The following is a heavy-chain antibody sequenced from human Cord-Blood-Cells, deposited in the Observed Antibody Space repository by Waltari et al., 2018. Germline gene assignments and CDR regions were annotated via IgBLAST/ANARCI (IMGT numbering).Heavy chain of an antibody. Sequence: QVQLVESGGGVVQPGRSLRLSWAASGFTCSSYGRHGVRQAPGKGREWVSVISYDGSNKYYADSVKGLFTISRDNSKNTLYLQMNSLRAEDTAVYYCADENQLLYGAFDIWGQGTMVTVSS. CDR2: ISYDGSNK. J-gene: IGHJ3*02. CDR3: ADENQLLYGAFDI. V-gene: IGHV3-30*18. CDR1: GFTCSSYG. D-gene: IGHD2-2*02.